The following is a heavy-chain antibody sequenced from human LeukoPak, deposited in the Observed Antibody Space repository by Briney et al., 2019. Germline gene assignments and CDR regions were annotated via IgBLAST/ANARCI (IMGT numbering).Heavy chain of an antibody. Sequence: SVKVSCKASGYTFTSYYMHWVRQAPGQGLEWMGIINPSGGSTSYAQRFQGRVTMTRDTSTSTVYMELSSLRSEDTAVYYCARDWNYGDYWPYYYYYGMDVWGQGTTVTVSS. J-gene: IGHJ6*02. CDR2: INPSGGST. D-gene: IGHD4-17*01. CDR1: GYTFTSYY. V-gene: IGHV1-46*01. CDR3: ARDWNYGDYWPYYYYYGMDV.